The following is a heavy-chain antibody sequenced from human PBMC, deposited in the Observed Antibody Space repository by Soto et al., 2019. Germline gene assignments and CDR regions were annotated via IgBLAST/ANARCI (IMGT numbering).Heavy chain of an antibody. CDR1: GYTFTSYD. CDR2: MNPNSGNT. CDR3: ARESGGATATLDYYYFYMDV. V-gene: IGHV1-8*01. J-gene: IGHJ6*03. Sequence: ASVKVSCKASGYTFTSYDINWVRQATGQGLEWMGWMNPNSGNTGYAQKFQGRVTVTRNTSIRTAYMELSGLRSDDTALYYCARESGGATATLDYYYFYMDVWGNGTTVTVS. D-gene: IGHD5-12*01.